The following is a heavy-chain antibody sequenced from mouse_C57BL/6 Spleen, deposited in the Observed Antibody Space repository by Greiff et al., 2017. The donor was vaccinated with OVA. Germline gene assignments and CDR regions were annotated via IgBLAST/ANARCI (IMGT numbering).Heavy chain of an antibody. D-gene: IGHD4-1*01. V-gene: IGHV5-4*01. CDR2: ISDGGSYT. CDR1: GFTFSSYA. CDR3: ARDGANWDSYFDY. Sequence: EVKLVESGGGLVKPGGSLKLSCAASGFTFSSYAMSWVRQTPEKRLEWVATISDGGSYTYYPDNVKGRFTISRDNAKNNLYLQMSHLKSEDTAMYYCARDGANWDSYFDYWGQGTTLTVSS. J-gene: IGHJ2*01.